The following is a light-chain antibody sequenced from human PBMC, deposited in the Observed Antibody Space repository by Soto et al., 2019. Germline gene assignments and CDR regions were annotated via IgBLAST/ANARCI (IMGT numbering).Light chain of an antibody. V-gene: IGKV2-30*02. J-gene: IGKJ3*01. Sequence: LMTQSPLSLPVTLGQPASISCRSSQSLVHSDGRTYLSWFQQRPGQSPRRLIYQASTRDTGVPVRFTGSGSGTDFTLKISRVEAEDVGVYFCMQNIYWPFTFGPGTKVDIK. CDR1: QSLVHSDGRTY. CDR2: QAS. CDR3: MQNIYWPFT.